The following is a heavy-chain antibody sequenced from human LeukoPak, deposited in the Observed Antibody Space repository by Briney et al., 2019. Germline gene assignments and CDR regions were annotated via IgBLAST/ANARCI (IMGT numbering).Heavy chain of an antibody. CDR3: ARDIGQYYSDSSGYYALPYFDY. CDR2: IKQDGSEK. V-gene: IGHV3-7*01. Sequence: QPGGSLRLSCAASGFTFSSYWMSWVRQAPGKGLEWVANIKQDGSEKYYVDSVKGRFTISRDNAKNSLYLQMNSLRAEDTAVYYCARDIGQYYSDSSGYYALPYFDYWGQGTLVTVSS. D-gene: IGHD3-22*01. CDR1: GFTFSSYW. J-gene: IGHJ4*02.